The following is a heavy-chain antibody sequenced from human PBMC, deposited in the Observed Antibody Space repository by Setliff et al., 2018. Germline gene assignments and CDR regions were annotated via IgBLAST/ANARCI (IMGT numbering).Heavy chain of an antibody. J-gene: IGHJ4*02. CDR1: GDSLSGYY. CDR3: ARHATYYYGSGNLPFDS. D-gene: IGHD3-10*01. CDR2: IMPGRDT. Sequence: SETLSLTCAVYGDSLSGYYWSRIRQSPKKGLEWIGEIMPGRDTLYSPSLESRLTITIDTSKSQFSLKLSSVTAADTAVYYCARHATYYYGSGNLPFDSWGQGTLVTVSS. V-gene: IGHV4-34*12.